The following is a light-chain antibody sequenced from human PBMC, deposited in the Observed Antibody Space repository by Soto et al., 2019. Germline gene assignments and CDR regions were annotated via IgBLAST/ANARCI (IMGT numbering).Light chain of an antibody. J-gene: IGKJ1*01. CDR2: DAA. V-gene: IGKV3-11*01. CDR1: QSVGTS. CDR3: QHRSSWPRS. Sequence: DIVLTQSPATLSLSPGDRATLSCRASQSVGTSLAWYKQQPGQAPRLLIHDAAYRASGIPERFRGSGSGTAFSLSLSSLEPDEFAVYYCQHRSSWPRSFGRGTKVEV.